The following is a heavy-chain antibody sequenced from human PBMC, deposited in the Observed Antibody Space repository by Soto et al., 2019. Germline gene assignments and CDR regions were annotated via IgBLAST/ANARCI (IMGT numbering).Heavy chain of an antibody. CDR2: IYYSGST. CDR1: GGSISSGDYY. V-gene: IGHV4-30-4*01. Sequence: LSLTCTVSGGSISSGDYYWSWIRQPPGKGLEWIGYIYYSGSTYYNPSLKGRVTISVDTSKNQSSLKLSSVTAEATAVYYCARAGAGITSAGTIDYWGQGTLVTVSS. J-gene: IGHJ4*02. D-gene: IGHD6-13*01. CDR3: ARAGAGITSAGTIDY.